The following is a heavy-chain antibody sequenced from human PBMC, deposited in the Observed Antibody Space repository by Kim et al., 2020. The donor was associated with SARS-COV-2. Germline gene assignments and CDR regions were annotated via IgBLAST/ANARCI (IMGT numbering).Heavy chain of an antibody. CDR3: AKTNPLFSSSSRFDP. V-gene: IGHV3-23*01. Sequence: GGSLRLSCAASGFTFSSYAMSWVRQAPGKGLEWVSAISGSGGSTYYADSVKGRFTISRDNSKKTLYLQMNSLRAEDTAVYYCAKTNPLFSSSSRFDPWGQGTLVTVSS. CDR2: ISGSGGST. D-gene: IGHD6-13*01. CDR1: GFTFSSYA. J-gene: IGHJ5*02.